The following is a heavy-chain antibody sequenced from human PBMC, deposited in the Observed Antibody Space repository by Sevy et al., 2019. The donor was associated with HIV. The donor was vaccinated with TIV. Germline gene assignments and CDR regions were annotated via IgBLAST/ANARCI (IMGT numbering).Heavy chain of an antibody. J-gene: IGHJ4*02. V-gene: IGHV3-23*01. CDR1: GFTFSSYA. CDR3: AKSAFGWELLPAVDY. CDR2: ISGSGGST. Sequence: GGSLRLSCAASGFTFSSYAMSWVSQAPGKGLESVSAISGSGGSTYYADSVKGRFTISRDNSKNTLYLQMNSLRAEDTAVYYCAKSAFGWELLPAVDYWGQGTLVTVSS. D-gene: IGHD1-26*01.